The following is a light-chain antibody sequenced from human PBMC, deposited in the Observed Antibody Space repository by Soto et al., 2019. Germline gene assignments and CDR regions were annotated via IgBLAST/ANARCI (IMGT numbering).Light chain of an antibody. J-gene: IGKJ4*01. CDR2: SAS. CDR1: QGISNY. V-gene: IGKV1-9*01. CDR3: QKFNTYPLT. Sequence: DIQLTQSPSFLSASVGDRVTITCRASQGISNYLAWYQQKPGKAPKLLIYSASNLQSGVPSRFSGSGSGTEFTLTISSLQPEDFGTYYCQKFNTYPLTFGGGTKVEIK.